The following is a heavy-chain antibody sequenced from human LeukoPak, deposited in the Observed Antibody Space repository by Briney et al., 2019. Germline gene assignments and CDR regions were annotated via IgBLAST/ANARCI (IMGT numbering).Heavy chain of an antibody. Sequence: SETLSLTCAVYGGSFSGYYWSWIRQPPGKGLEWIGEINHSGSTNYNPSLKSRVTTSVDTSKNQFSLKLSSVTAADTAVYYCARGYYGSGSYYADFDYWGQGTLVTVSS. D-gene: IGHD3-10*01. V-gene: IGHV4-34*01. J-gene: IGHJ4*02. CDR3: ARGYYGSGSYYADFDY. CDR1: GGSFSGYY. CDR2: INHSGST.